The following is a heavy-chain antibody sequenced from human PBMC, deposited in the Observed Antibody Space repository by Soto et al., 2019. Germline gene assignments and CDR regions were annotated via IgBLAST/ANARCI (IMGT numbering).Heavy chain of an antibody. CDR1: GYTFTTYG. CDR2: ISAYNGNT. CDR3: ARDHFPSTYHSFDY. Sequence: QVQLVQSGAEMKKPGASVKVSCKASGYTFTTYGISWVRQAPGQGLERMGWISAYNGNTHYAQKLQVRVIMTTDTSTSTAYVELRSLRSDDTAVYYCARDHFPSTYHSFDYWGHGTLVSVSS. J-gene: IGHJ4*01. V-gene: IGHV1-18*04. D-gene: IGHD3-3*02.